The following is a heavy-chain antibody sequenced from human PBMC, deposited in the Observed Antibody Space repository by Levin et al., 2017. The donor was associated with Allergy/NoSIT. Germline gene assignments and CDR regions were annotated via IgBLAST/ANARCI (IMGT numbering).Heavy chain of an antibody. D-gene: IGHD6-13*01. Sequence: PGASVKVSCKASGGTFSSYAISWVRQAPGQGLEWMGGIIPIFGTANYAQKFQGRVTITADESTSTAYMELSSLRSEDTAVYYCARCLWDQGSIAAAGTDHEGYYYYYYYMDVWGKGTTVTVSS. CDR1: GGTFSSYA. V-gene: IGHV1-69*13. CDR2: IIPIFGTA. CDR3: ARCLWDQGSIAAAGTDHEGYYYYYYYMDV. J-gene: IGHJ6*03.